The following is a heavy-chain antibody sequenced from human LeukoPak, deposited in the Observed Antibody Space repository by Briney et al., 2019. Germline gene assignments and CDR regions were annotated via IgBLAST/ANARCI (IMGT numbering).Heavy chain of an antibody. J-gene: IGHJ4*02. Sequence: PSETLSLTCTVSGGSVSSGNYYWSWIRQPPGKGLEWIGYIYYSGSTNHNPSLKSRVTISVDTSKNQFSLKLSSVTAADTAVYYCARDSSPHCSSTSCYRGYWGQGTLVTVSS. V-gene: IGHV4-61*01. CDR2: IYYSGST. CDR1: GGSVSSGNYY. CDR3: ARDSSPHCSSTSCYRGY. D-gene: IGHD2-2*02.